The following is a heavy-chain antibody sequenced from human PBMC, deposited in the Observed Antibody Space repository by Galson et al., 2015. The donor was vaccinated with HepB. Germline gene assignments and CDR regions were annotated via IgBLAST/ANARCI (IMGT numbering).Heavy chain of an antibody. D-gene: IGHD5-24*01. CDR3: AKGRGRWLQLPLDY. J-gene: IGHJ4*02. V-gene: IGHV3-23*01. Sequence: SLRLSCAASGFTFSSYAMSWVRQAPGKGLEWVSAISGSGGSTYYADSVKGRFTISRDNSKNTLYLQMNSLRAEDTAVYYCAKGRGRWLQLPLDYWGQGTLVTVSS. CDR1: GFTFSSYA. CDR2: ISGSGGST.